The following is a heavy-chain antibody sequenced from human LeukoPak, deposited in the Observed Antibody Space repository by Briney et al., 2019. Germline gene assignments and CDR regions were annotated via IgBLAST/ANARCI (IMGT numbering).Heavy chain of an antibody. CDR1: GGSISSYY. D-gene: IGHD5-12*01. J-gene: IGHJ4*02. CDR2: IYYSGST. CDR3: ARRDSGYDYDY. V-gene: IGHV4-59*08. Sequence: PSETLSLTCTVSGGSISSYYWSWIRQPPGRGLEWIGYIYYSGSTNYNPSLKSRVTISVDTSKNQFSLKLSSVTAADTAVYYCARRDSGYDYDYWGQGTLVTVSS.